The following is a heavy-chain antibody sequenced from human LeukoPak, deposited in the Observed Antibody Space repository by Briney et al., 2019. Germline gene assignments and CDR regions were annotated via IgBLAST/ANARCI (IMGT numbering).Heavy chain of an antibody. CDR3: ARVGDLRYFDWSQQYYFDY. D-gene: IGHD3-9*01. V-gene: IGHV1-69*04. J-gene: IGHJ4*02. Sequence: ASVKVSCKASGGTFSSYAISWVRQAPGQGLEWMGRISPILGIANYAQKFQGRVTITADKSTSTAYMELSSLRSEDTAVYYCARVGDLRYFDWSQQYYFDYWGQGTLVTVSS. CDR2: ISPILGIA. CDR1: GGTFSSYA.